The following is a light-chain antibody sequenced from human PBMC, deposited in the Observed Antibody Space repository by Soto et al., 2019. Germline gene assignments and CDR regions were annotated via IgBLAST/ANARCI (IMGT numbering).Light chain of an antibody. CDR1: SSDVGAYNY. V-gene: IGLV2-14*01. CDR3: SSYTSSSTLV. CDR2: EVN. Sequence: QYALTQPASVSGSPGQSITISCTGTSSDVGAYNYVSWYQQHPGKAPKLMIFEVNNRPSGVSNRFSGSKSGNPASLAISGLQAEDEADYYCSSYTSSSTLVFGGGTKLTVL. J-gene: IGLJ2*01.